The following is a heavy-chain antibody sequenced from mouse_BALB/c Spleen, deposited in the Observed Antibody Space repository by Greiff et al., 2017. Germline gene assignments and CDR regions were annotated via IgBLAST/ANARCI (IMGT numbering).Heavy chain of an antibody. CDR3: AREGLLRRDAMDY. D-gene: IGHD1-2*01. CDR1: GFTFSSYA. CDR2: ISSGGSYT. J-gene: IGHJ4*01. Sequence: EVKLVESGGGLVKPGGSLKLSCAASGFTFSSYAMSWVRQTPEKRLEWVATISSGGSYTYYPDSVKGRFTISRDNAKNTLYLQMSSLRSEDTAMYYCAREGLLRRDAMDYWGQGTSVTVSS. V-gene: IGHV5-9-3*01.